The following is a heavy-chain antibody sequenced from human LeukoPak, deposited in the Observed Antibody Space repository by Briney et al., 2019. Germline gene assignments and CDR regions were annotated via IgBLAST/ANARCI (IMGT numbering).Heavy chain of an antibody. CDR2: IWYDGSNK. Sequence: GGSLRLSCAASGFTFSSYGMHWVRQAPGKGLEWVAGIWYDGSNKYYADSVKGRFTISRDNSKNTLFVQMNSLRTEDTAVYYCARSGVQWQWLLTYDAFDIWGQGTMVTVSS. J-gene: IGHJ3*02. CDR1: GFTFSSYG. CDR3: ARSGVQWQWLLTYDAFDI. V-gene: IGHV3-33*01. D-gene: IGHD6-19*01.